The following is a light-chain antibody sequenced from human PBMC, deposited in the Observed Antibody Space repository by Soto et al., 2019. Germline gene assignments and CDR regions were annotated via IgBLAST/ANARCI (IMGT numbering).Light chain of an antibody. CDR1: QSVSSY. J-gene: IGKJ1*01. CDR2: DAS. V-gene: IGKV3-11*01. Sequence: EIVLTQSPATLSLSPGERATLSCRASQSVSSYLAWYQQKPGQAPRLLIYDASNRATGIPARFSGSGSGTDFTLTISSPEPEDFAVYYCQQRGTFGQGTKVEIK. CDR3: QQRGT.